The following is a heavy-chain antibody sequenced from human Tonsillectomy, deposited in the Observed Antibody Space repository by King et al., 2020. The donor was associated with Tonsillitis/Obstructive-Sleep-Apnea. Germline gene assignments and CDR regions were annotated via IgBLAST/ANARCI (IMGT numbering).Heavy chain of an antibody. CDR1: GYTFTSYG. Sequence: VQLVESGAEVKKPGASVKVSCKASGYTFTSYGISWGRQAPGQGLEWMGWISAYNGNTNYAQKLQGRVTMTTDTSTGTAYMELRSLRSDDTAVYYCAGRAGPEDIVVVPATSNWFDPWGQGTLVTVSS. CDR2: ISAYNGNT. J-gene: IGHJ5*02. CDR3: AGRAGPEDIVVVPATSNWFDP. D-gene: IGHD2-2*01. V-gene: IGHV1-18*01.